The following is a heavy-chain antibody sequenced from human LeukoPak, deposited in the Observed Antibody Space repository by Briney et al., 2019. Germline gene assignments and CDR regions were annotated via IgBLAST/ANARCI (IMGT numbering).Heavy chain of an antibody. J-gene: IGHJ4*02. D-gene: IGHD3-10*01. Sequence: PGGSLRLSCATSGFTFTDYAMNWVRQAPGRGLEWVSYISSTSSTIYYAESVKGRFTISRDYAKDSVYLQMNSLRAEDTALYYCAKDISPMVRGGNFDYWGQGTLVTVSS. CDR2: ISSTSSTI. CDR1: GFTFTDYA. CDR3: AKDISPMVRGGNFDY. V-gene: IGHV3-48*01.